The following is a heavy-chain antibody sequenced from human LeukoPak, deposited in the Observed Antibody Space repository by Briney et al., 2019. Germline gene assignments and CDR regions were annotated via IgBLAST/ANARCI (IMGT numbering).Heavy chain of an antibody. CDR3: ATESSSWKGLGY. V-gene: IGHV1-3*01. D-gene: IGHD6-13*01. Sequence: GASVKVSCKASGYTFTSYAMHWVRQAPGQRLEWMGWINAGNGNTKYSQKFQGRVTITRDTSASTAYMELSSLRSEDTAVYYCATESSSWKGLGYWGQGTLVTVSS. CDR1: GYTFTSYA. J-gene: IGHJ4*02. CDR2: INAGNGNT.